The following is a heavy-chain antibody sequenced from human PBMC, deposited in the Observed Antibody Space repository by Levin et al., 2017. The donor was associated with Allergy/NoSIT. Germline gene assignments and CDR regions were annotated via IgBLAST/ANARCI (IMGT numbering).Heavy chain of an antibody. J-gene: IGHJ5*02. CDR1: GFTFDDYA. D-gene: IGHD4-23*01. Sequence: SLKISCAASGFTFDDYAMHWVRQAPGKGLEWVSGISWNSGSIGYADSVKGRFTISRDNAKNSLYLQMNSLRAEDTALYYCAKAGGYYGGVNWFDPWGQGTLVTVSS. V-gene: IGHV3-9*01. CDR3: AKAGGYYGGVNWFDP. CDR2: ISWNSGSI.